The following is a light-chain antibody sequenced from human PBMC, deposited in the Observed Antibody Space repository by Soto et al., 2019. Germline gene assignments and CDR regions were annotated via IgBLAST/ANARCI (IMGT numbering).Light chain of an antibody. Sequence: QSVLTQPPSASGTPEQRVTISCSGSSSNIGSNSVTWYQQLPGTAPKLLIYFTNQRPSGVPDRFSGSKSGTSASLAISGLQSEDEADYYCAAWDDSLNGWVFGGGTKVTVL. CDR3: AAWDDSLNGWV. J-gene: IGLJ3*02. CDR1: SSNIGSNS. CDR2: FTN. V-gene: IGLV1-44*01.